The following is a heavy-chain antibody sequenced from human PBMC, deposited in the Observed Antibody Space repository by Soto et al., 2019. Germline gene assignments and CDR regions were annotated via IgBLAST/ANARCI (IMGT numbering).Heavy chain of an antibody. V-gene: IGHV3-48*01. CDR1: GFNFGSYS. D-gene: IGHD3-22*01. J-gene: IGHJ6*02. CDR2: ISSSSSTI. Sequence: GGSHRLSSAASGFNFGSYSMNWVRQAPGKGLEWVSYISSSSSTIYYADSVKGRFTISRDNAKNSLYLQMNSLRAEDTAVYYCARDGYYDSSGYSYGMDVWGQGTTVTVSS. CDR3: ARDGYYDSSGYSYGMDV.